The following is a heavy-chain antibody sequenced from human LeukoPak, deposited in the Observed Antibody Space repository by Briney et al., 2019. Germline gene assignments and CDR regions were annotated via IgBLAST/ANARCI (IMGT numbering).Heavy chain of an antibody. J-gene: IGHJ4*02. CDR2: INPGGGST. CDR3: ARVDCSAASCSMSLFEN. CDR1: GYTFTSNY. Sequence: ASVKVSCKASGYTFTSNYIQWVRQAPGQGLEWMGIINPGGGSTSYAQKFQGRVTMTRDTSTNTVYMELSSLRSEDTAVYYCARVDCSAASCSMSLFENWGQGTLVTVSS. V-gene: IGHV1-46*01. D-gene: IGHD2-15*01.